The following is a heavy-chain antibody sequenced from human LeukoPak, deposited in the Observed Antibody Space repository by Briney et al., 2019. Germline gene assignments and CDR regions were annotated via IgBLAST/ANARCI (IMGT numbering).Heavy chain of an antibody. V-gene: IGHV3-30*05. CDR2: MSYDGSNK. CDR1: GFTFSTYG. J-gene: IGHJ4*02. Sequence: GGSLRLSCAASGFTFSTYGMHWVRQGPGKGLEWVAIMSYDGSNKYYADSVKGRFTISRDNCKNTLYLQMNSLRAEDTAVYYCARADQFLEWLPFDYWGQGTLVTVSS. D-gene: IGHD3-3*01. CDR3: ARADQFLEWLPFDY.